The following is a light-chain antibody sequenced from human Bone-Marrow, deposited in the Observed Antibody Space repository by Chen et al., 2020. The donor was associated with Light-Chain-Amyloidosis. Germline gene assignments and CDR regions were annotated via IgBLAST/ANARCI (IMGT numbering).Light chain of an antibody. J-gene: IGKJ2*01. CDR1: QRISNF. CDR2: DAS. CDR3: QERTNWPLYT. V-gene: IGKV3-11*01. Sequence: EIVLTQSPATLSLSPGERAALSCRASQRISNFLAWYHHKPGQAPRLLIYDASIRATGIPARFSGSGSGTDFTLTINSLEPEDFAVYYCQERTNWPLYTFGQGTKLEI.